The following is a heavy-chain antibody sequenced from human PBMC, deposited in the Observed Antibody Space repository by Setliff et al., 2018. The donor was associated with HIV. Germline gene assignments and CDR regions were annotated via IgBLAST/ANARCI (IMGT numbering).Heavy chain of an antibody. V-gene: IGHV1-18*01. Sequence: ASVKVSCKASGYTFTSYGISWVRQAPGHGLEWMGWISAYNGNTNYAQKLQGRVTMTTDTSTSTAYMELRSLRSDDTAVYYCAREGVGGGYNFWSGYYADYYYGMDVWGQGTTVTVSS. CDR2: ISAYNGNT. CDR1: GYTFTSYG. J-gene: IGHJ6*02. CDR3: AREGVGGGYNFWSGYYADYYYGMDV. D-gene: IGHD3-3*01.